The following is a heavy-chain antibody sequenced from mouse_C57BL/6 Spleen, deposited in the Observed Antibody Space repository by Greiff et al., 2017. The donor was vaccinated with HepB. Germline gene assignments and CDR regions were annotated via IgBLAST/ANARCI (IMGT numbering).Heavy chain of an antibody. D-gene: IGHD2-5*01. CDR3: ARGAPYYSNYVWYFDV. V-gene: IGHV1-85*01. J-gene: IGHJ1*03. CDR1: GYTFTSYD. Sequence: QVQLKQSGPELVKPGASVKLSCKASGYTFTSYDINWVKQRPGQGLEWIGWIYPRDGSTKYNEKFKGKATLTVDTSSSTAYMELHSLTSEDSAVYFCARGAPYYSNYVWYFDVWGTGTTVTVSS. CDR2: IYPRDGST.